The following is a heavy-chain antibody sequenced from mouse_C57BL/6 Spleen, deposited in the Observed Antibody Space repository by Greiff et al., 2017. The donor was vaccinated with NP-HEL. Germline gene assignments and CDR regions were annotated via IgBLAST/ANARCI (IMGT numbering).Heavy chain of an antibody. Sequence: EVQLQQSVAELVRPGASVKLSCTASGFNIKNTYMHWVKQRPEQGLEWIGRIDPANGNTKYAPKFQGKATITADTSSNTAYLQLSSLTSEDTAIYYCALYYYGSSYVWYFDVWGTGTTVTVSS. CDR3: ALYYYGSSYVWYFDV. CDR1: GFNIKNTY. D-gene: IGHD1-1*01. J-gene: IGHJ1*03. V-gene: IGHV14-3*01. CDR2: IDPANGNT.